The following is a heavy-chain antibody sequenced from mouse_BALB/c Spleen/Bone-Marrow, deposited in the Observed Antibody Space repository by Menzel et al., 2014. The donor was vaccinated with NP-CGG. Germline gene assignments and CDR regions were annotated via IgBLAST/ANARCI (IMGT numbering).Heavy chain of an antibody. Sequence: EVQLVESGHGLVKPSQSLSLTCSVTGYSITSGYYWNWIRQFPGKKLEWMGYISYDGSNNYNPSLKNRISITRDTSKNQFFLKLNSVTTEDTATYYCATIYYDYDGYFDVWGAGTTVTVSS. D-gene: IGHD2-4*01. CDR2: ISYDGSN. CDR1: GYSITSGYY. J-gene: IGHJ1*01. CDR3: ATIYYDYDGYFDV. V-gene: IGHV3-6*02.